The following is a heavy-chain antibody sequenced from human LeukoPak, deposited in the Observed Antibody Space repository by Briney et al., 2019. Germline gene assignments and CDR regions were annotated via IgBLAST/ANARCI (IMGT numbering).Heavy chain of an antibody. CDR1: GYTFTSYG. J-gene: IGHJ4*02. V-gene: IGHV1-18*01. D-gene: IGHD3-22*01. Sequence: GASVKVSCKASGYTFTSYGITWVRQAPGQGLEWMGWINVYNGNTNYAQKLQGRVTMTTDTSTSTAYMELRSLTSDDTAVYYCARAASDDRIGHYRYWGQGTLVTVSS. CDR3: ARAASDDRIGHYRY. CDR2: INVYNGNT.